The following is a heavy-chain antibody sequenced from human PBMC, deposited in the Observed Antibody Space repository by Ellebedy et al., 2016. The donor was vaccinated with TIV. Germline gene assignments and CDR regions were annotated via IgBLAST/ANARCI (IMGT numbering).Heavy chain of an antibody. Sequence: PEGSLRLSCAASGFSFSSYAMSWVRQAPGKGLEWVSGIVGSGGSRYADSVKGRFTISRDNSKSTLDLQMSSLRAEDTAVYYCAKDRTPGDGYWVFDFWGQGTLVTVST. CDR3: AKDRTPGDGYWVFDF. CDR2: IVGSGGSR. J-gene: IGHJ4*02. D-gene: IGHD5-18*01. CDR1: GFSFSSYA. V-gene: IGHV3-23*01.